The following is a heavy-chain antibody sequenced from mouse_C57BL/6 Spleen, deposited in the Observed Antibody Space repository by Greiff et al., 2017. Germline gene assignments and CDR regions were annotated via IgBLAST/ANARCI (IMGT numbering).Heavy chain of an antibody. J-gene: IGHJ1*03. Sequence: EVQVVESGGGLVQPGGSLSLSCAASGFTFTDYYMSWVRQPPGKALEWLGFIRNKANGYTTEYSASVKGRFTISRDNSQSSLYLQMNALRAEDSATYYCARYGTVVALDWWYFDVWGTGTTVTVSS. D-gene: IGHD1-1*01. CDR1: GFTFTDYY. CDR3: ARYGTVVALDWWYFDV. CDR2: IRNKANGYTT. V-gene: IGHV7-3*01.